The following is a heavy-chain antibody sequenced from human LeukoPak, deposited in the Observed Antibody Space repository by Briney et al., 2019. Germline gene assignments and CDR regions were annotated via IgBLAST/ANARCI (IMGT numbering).Heavy chain of an antibody. D-gene: IGHD2-2*01. Sequence: HEASVKVSCKASGGTFSSYAISWVRQAPGQGLEWMGGIIPIFGTANYAQKFQGRVTITADESTSTAYMELSSLRSEDTAVYYCAREYCSSTSCPIDYWGQGTLVTVSS. J-gene: IGHJ4*02. CDR1: GGTFSSYA. CDR3: AREYCSSTSCPIDY. CDR2: IIPIFGTA. V-gene: IGHV1-69*13.